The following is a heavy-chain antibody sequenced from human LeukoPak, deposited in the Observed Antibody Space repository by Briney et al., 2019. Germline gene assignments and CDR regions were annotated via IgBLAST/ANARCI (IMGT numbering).Heavy chain of an antibody. Sequence: GGSLRLSCAASGFTFRSYVMSWVRQVPGKGLEWVSAITGDGGGTNHADSVKGRFTISRDNSKNTLYLQMNSLRAEDTAVYYRARGSSRYFDYWGQGTLVTISS. CDR3: ARGSSRYFDY. CDR2: ITGDGGGT. J-gene: IGHJ4*02. D-gene: IGHD3-10*01. V-gene: IGHV3-23*01. CDR1: GFTFRSYV.